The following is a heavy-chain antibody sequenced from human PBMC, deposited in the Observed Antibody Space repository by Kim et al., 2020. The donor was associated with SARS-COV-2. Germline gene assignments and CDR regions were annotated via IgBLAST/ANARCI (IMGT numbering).Heavy chain of an antibody. CDR3: ARGPIYSSGWYDYFDY. D-gene: IGHD6-19*01. J-gene: IGHJ4*02. Sequence: SQTLSLTCAISGDSVSSNSAAWNWLRQSPSRGLEWLGRTYYRSKWYNDYAVSVKSRITINPDTSKNQFSLQLNSVTPEDTAVYYCARGPIYSSGWYDYFDYWGQGTLVTVSS. CDR2: TYYRSKWYN. CDR1: GDSVSSNSAA. V-gene: IGHV6-1*01.